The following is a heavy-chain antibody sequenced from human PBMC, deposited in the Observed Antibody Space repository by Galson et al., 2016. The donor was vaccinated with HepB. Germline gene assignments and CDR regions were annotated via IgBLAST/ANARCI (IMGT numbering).Heavy chain of an antibody. CDR1: GFTFSTYW. CDR3: ARDADGAGPTADY. V-gene: IGHV3-74*01. Sequence: SLRLSCAASGFTFSTYWMHWVRQAPGKGLVWVSRIKSDGSGTFYAGSVKGRFTISRDNAKNTLYLQMNSLRAEDTAIYYCARDADGAGPTADYWGQGTLVTVSS. D-gene: IGHD5-24*01. CDR2: IKSDGSGT. J-gene: IGHJ4*02.